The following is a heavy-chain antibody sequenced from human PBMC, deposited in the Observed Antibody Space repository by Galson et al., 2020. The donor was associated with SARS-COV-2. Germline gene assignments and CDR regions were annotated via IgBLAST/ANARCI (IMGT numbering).Heavy chain of an antibody. CDR1: GDTVSSNDAA. CDR2: SYYRPKWYH. CDR3: ARDHYYSIDY. J-gene: IGHJ4*02. Sequence: SQTLSLTCAISGDTVSSNDAAWNWFRQSPSRGLEWLGRSYYRPKWYHDYAEYVKSRITINPDTSKNQFSLQVNSVTPEDTAVYYCARDHYYSIDYWGQGTLVTVSS. V-gene: IGHV6-1*01. D-gene: IGHD3-10*01.